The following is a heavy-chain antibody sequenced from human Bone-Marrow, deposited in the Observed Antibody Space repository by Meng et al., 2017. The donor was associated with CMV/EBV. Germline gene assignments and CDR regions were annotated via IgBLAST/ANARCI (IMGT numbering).Heavy chain of an antibody. J-gene: IGHJ4*02. Sequence: SVKVSCKASGGTFSSYAFSWVRQAPGQGLEWMGGIIPIFDTANYAQKFQGRVTITTDESTNTAYMELSSLRSEDTAVYYCARSASGQQLVRGDFFDYCGQGTLVTVSS. CDR1: GGTFSSYA. V-gene: IGHV1-69*05. CDR2: IIPIFDTA. D-gene: IGHD6-13*01. CDR3: ARSASGQQLVRGDFFDY.